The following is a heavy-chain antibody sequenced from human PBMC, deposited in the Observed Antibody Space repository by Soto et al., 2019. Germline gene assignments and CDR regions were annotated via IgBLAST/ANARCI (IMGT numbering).Heavy chain of an antibody. Sequence: QVHLVQSGPEVKKPGASVKVSCEASGYKFSEHGITWVRQAPGQGLEWVGWISAFNDNSNYAQRFRGRVVMTRDTSTSTASMELKSLTYEDTAVYYCARSGYSWLDYDNGMDVGGQGTTVTVS. J-gene: IGHJ6*02. CDR3: ARSGYSWLDYDNGMDV. D-gene: IGHD5-18*01. CDR1: GYKFSEHG. V-gene: IGHV1-18*01. CDR2: ISAFNDNS.